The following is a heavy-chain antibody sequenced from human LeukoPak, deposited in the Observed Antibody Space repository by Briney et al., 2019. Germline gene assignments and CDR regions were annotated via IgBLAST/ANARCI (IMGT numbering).Heavy chain of an antibody. CDR3: AKGLYDYALDV. Sequence: GGSLRLSCAASGFTFRNYAMTWVRQAPGKGLDWVALIGARDGRTYYADPVKGRFTISRDNFKNTLYLQMNSLRAEDTAIYYCAKGLYDYALDVWGQGATVTVSS. V-gene: IGHV3-23*01. CDR1: GFTFRNYA. CDR2: IGARDGRT. J-gene: IGHJ6*02.